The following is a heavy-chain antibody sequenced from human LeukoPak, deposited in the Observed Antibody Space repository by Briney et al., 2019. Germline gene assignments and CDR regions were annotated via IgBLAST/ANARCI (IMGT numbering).Heavy chain of an antibody. CDR2: INHSGSA. CDR1: GGSISGYY. J-gene: IGHJ4*02. V-gene: IGHV4-34*01. Sequence: SETLSLTCTVSGGSISGYYWSWIRQPPGKGLEWIGEINHSGSANYNPSLKSRVTISVNTSKNQFSLKLSSVTAADTAVYYCASLTPAPGVREPFDYWGQGTLVTVSS. CDR3: ASLTPAPGVREPFDY. D-gene: IGHD1-26*01.